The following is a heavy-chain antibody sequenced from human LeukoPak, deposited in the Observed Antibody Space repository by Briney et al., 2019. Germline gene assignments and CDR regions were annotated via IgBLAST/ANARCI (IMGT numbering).Heavy chain of an antibody. D-gene: IGHD3-16*01. Sequence: SGGSLRLSCKTSGFTFSSDAMHWIRQAPRQGQEWVALGWYDGDRREHGDSVEGRFSISGDKSKNTVYRQMNSLRAEDTAVYYCARGKVRVLGYYPYYYALDVWGQGTTVTVSS. V-gene: IGHV3-33*01. J-gene: IGHJ6*02. CDR1: GFTFSSDA. CDR3: ARGKVRVLGYYPYYYALDV. CDR2: GWYDGDRR.